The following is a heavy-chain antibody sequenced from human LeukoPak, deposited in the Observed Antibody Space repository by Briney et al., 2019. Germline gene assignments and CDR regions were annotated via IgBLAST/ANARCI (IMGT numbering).Heavy chain of an antibody. CDR3: AKGGWGAFDT. CDR1: GFTFSTYA. J-gene: IGHJ3*02. V-gene: IGHV3-23*01. D-gene: IGHD6-19*01. Sequence: GGSLRLSCAASGFTFSTYAMSWVRQAPGKGLEWVSTITVSGGSTYYADSVRGRFTISRDNSMHTLYLQMNSLRAEDTAIYYCAKGGWGAFDTWGQGTMVTVSS. CDR2: ITVSGGST.